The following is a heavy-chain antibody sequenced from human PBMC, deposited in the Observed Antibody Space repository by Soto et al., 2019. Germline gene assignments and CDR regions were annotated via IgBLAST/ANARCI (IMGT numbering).Heavy chain of an antibody. CDR3: ARASGYCSGGSCYYYYMGV. CDR2: ISAYNGNT. J-gene: IGHJ6*03. V-gene: IGHV1-18*01. Sequence: ASVKVSCKASGYTFTSYGISWVRQAPGQGLEWMGWISAYNGNTNYAQKLQGRVTMTTDTSTSTAYMELRSLRSDDTAVYYCARASGYCSGGSCYYYYMGVWGKGTTVTVSS. CDR1: GYTFTSYG. D-gene: IGHD2-15*01.